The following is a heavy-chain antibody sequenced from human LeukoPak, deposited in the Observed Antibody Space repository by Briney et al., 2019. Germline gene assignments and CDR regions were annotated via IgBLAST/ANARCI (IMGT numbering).Heavy chain of an antibody. CDR2: IIPIFGTA. Sequence: SVKVSCKASGYTFTSYDISWVRQAPGQGLEWMGRIIPIFGTANYAQRFQGRVTITTDESTSTAYMELSSLRSEDTAVYYCARGGMTTVTTWSHDTYYFDYWGQGTLVTVSS. D-gene: IGHD4-17*01. V-gene: IGHV1-69*05. J-gene: IGHJ4*02. CDR1: GYTFTSYD. CDR3: ARGGMTTVTTWSHDTYYFDY.